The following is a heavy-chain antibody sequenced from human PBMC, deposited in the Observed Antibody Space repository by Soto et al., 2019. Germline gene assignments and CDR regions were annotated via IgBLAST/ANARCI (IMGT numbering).Heavy chain of an antibody. J-gene: IGHJ4*02. CDR2: IVVGSGNT. CDR1: GFTFTSSA. CDR3: AAGHFVFRYRSSWPFDY. D-gene: IGHD6-13*01. V-gene: IGHV1-58*02. Sequence: QMQLVQSGPEVKKPGTSVKVSCKASGFTFTSSAMQWVRQARGQRLEWIGWIVVGSGNTNYAQKFQERVTITRDMATSTAYMELRSLRSEDTAVYYCAAGHFVFRYRSSWPFDYWGQGTLVTVSS.